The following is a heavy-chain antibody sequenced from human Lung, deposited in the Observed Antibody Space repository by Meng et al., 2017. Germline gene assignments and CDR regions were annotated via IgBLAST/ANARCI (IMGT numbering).Heavy chain of an antibody. Sequence: QVQLVQSGSEVKKLGAPVKVSCKASGYTFTSYGMNWVRQAPGKGLEWMGWINPNTGNPTYAQGFTGRFVFSLDTSVSTVYLQISSLKAEDTAVYYCAREYDSSGYGNWGQGTLVTVSS. J-gene: IGHJ4*02. CDR2: INPNTGNP. V-gene: IGHV7-4-1*02. CDR3: AREYDSSGYGN. CDR1: GYTFTSYG. D-gene: IGHD3-22*01.